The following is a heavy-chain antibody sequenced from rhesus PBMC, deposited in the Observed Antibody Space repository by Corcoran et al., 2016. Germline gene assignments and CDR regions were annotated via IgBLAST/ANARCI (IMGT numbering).Heavy chain of an antibody. V-gene: IGHV1S9*01. CDR1: GYTFTTYN. CDR3: TKLAVAGHFDY. D-gene: IGHD6-37*01. J-gene: IGHJ4*01. Sequence: QVQLVQYGAEVKKPGASVKLSCKASGYTFTTYNINGESQAHGQVLEWIGWINPDHGKTGYAQKFQGRVPMTRDTSTRTAYMELGSLRSEDTAVYYCTKLAVAGHFDYWGQGVLVTVSS. CDR2: INPDHGKT.